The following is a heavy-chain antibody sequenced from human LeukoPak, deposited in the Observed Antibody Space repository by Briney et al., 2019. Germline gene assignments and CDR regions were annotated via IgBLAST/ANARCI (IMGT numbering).Heavy chain of an antibody. Sequence: PSETLSLTCAVYGGSFSDYDWSWIRQPPGKGLEWIGEINHSGSTNFNPSLKSRVTMSVDTSKSQFSLKLRSLTAADTAVYYCARYVPVRTGTTRASFDYWGQGTLVTVSS. CDR1: GGSFSDYD. J-gene: IGHJ4*02. CDR2: INHSGST. V-gene: IGHV4-34*01. D-gene: IGHD1-1*01. CDR3: ARYVPVRTGTTRASFDY.